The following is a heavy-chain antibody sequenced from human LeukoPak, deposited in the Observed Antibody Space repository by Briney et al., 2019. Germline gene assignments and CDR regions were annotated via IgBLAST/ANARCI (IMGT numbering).Heavy chain of an antibody. D-gene: IGHD2-2*01. CDR1: GFTFSSYW. V-gene: IGHV3-7*03. CDR2: IKQDGSEK. CDR3: ASSYCSGTSCSDY. J-gene: IGHJ4*02. Sequence: GGSLRLSCAASGFTFSSYWMSWVRQAPGKGLEWVANIKQDGSEKYYVDSVKGQFTISRDNAKNSLYLQMNSLRAEDTAVYYCASSYCSGTSCSDYWGQGTLVTVSS.